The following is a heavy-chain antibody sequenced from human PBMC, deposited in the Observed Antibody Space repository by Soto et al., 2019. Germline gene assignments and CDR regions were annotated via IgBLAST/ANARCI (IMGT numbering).Heavy chain of an antibody. V-gene: IGHV3-53*01. CDR1: GSTFSSYY. Sequence: GGSLRLSCAASGSTFSSYYMNWFRLVPEKGLEWFSVSYSSGPTFYADSVRGRFTISRDNSKNTLYLQMNSLRVEDTAVYYCARAFGGSYDYWGQGALVTVSS. CDR3: ARAFGGSYDY. D-gene: IGHD1-26*01. CDR2: SYSSGPT. J-gene: IGHJ4*02.